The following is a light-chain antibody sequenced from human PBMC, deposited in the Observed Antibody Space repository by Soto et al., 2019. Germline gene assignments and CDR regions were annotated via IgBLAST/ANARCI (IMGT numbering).Light chain of an antibody. V-gene: IGKV3-20*01. CDR3: QQYSTSPRT. Sequence: EIVLTQSPATLSLSPGERATLSCRASQSISSYLAWYQQRPGQAPRLLIYGASSRATGIPDRFSGSGFGTDFTLTVSRLEPEDFAVYYCQQYSTSPRTFGQGTKVDVK. CDR1: QSISSY. CDR2: GAS. J-gene: IGKJ1*01.